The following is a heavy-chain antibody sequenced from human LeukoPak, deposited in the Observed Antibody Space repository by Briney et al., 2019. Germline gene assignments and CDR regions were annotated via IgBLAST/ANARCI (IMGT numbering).Heavy chain of an antibody. Sequence: GGSLRLSCAASGFMFNGYSLTWVRQAPGKGLEWISYISAGSDYIYYTDSVKGRFTISRDNAKNSLYLQLNSLRVEDTAVYYCARWGLGPSFDYWGRGTLVTVSS. CDR1: GFMFNGYS. J-gene: IGHJ4*02. D-gene: IGHD1-26*01. V-gene: IGHV3-21*05. CDR2: ISAGSDYI. CDR3: ARWGLGPSFDY.